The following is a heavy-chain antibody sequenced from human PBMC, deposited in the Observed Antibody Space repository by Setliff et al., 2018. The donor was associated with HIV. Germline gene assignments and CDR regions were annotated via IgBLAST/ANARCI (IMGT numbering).Heavy chain of an antibody. CDR2: IYHSGIT. CDR1: GYSISSGYY. D-gene: IGHD3-22*01. CDR3: ARGVKPSYYYDSSGYPSFDY. V-gene: IGHV4-38-2*02. Sequence: SETLSLTCTVSGYSISSGYYWGWIRQPPGKGLEWIGSIYHSGITYYNSSLTSRVPISVDTSKNQYSLNLTAVTAADTAVYYCARGVKPSYYYDSSGYPSFDYWGQGTLVTVSS. J-gene: IGHJ4*02.